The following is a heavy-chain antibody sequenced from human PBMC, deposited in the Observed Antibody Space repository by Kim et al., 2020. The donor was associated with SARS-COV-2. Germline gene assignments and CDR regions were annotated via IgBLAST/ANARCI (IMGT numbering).Heavy chain of an antibody. CDR1: GFTFSDYY. Sequence: GGSLRLSCAASGFTFSDYYMTWIRQAPGKGLEWLSYISGSTGYTNYADSMKGRFTISRDNANNSLYLQMNRLRAEDTAVYYCARAWDGAASMYAFDVWG. CDR2: ISGSTGYT. V-gene: IGHV3-11*05. J-gene: IGHJ3*01. CDR3: ARAWDGAASMYAFDV. D-gene: IGHD2-2*01.